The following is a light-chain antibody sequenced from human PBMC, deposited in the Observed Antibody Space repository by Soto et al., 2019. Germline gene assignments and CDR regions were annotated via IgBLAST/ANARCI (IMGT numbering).Light chain of an antibody. Sequence: EIVLTQSPAALSVSPGERVPLSCWASQSVGSTLNWYQQRPGQAPRLLIYDTSIRATGIPARFSGSGSGTDFTLTISSLEPEDFAVYYCQQYNNWPPWTFGQGTKVDIK. CDR1: QSVGST. V-gene: IGKV3-15*01. CDR2: DTS. CDR3: QQYNNWPPWT. J-gene: IGKJ1*01.